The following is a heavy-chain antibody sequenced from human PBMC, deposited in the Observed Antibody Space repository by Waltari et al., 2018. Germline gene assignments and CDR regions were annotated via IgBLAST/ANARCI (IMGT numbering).Heavy chain of an antibody. V-gene: IGHV3-53*01. CDR1: GFTVSSNY. CDR2: NYSGGST. D-gene: IGHD6-13*01. J-gene: IGHJ4*02. CDR3: AREKRRPGIAAAPEGWD. Sequence: EVQLVESGGGLIQPGGSLRLSCAASGFTVSSNYMSWVRQAPGKGLAWVSVNYSGGSTYYADSVKGRFTISRDNSKNTLYLQMNSLRAEDTAVYYCAREKRRPGIAAAPEGWDWGQGTLVTVSS.